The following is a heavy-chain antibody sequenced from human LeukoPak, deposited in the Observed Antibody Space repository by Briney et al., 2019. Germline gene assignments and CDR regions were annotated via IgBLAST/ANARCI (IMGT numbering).Heavy chain of an antibody. V-gene: IGHV4-39*01. Sequence: PPETPSLTCTGSGVSLSRSYNWGWIREAPGKGLEWIGRISYSGRTYYNPSLKSRVNISVDTSTNQFSLTLSSVTAADTAVYYCARRYITIRVFDIWGQGTMVTVSS. CDR3: ARRYITIRVFDI. CDR1: GVSLSRSYN. CDR2: ISYSGRT. J-gene: IGHJ3*02. D-gene: IGHD3-10*01.